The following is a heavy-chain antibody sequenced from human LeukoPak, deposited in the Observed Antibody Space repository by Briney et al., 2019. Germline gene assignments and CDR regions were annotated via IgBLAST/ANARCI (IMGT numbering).Heavy chain of an antibody. J-gene: IGHJ3*02. CDR1: GGSISSGGYY. Sequence: SETLSLTCTVSGGSISSGGYYWSSIRQHPGKGLEWFGYIYYSGSTYYNPSLKSRVTISVDTSKNQFSLKLSSVTAADTAVYYCARDVRSYCSSTSCYRGAFDIWGQGTMVTVSS. CDR3: ARDVRSYCSSTSCYRGAFDI. D-gene: IGHD2-2*01. CDR2: IYYSGST. V-gene: IGHV4-31*03.